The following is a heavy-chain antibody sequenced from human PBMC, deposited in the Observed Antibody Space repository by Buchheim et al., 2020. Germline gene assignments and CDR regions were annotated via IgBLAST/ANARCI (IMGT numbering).Heavy chain of an antibody. CDR1: GGSISSGGYY. CDR3: AREMVRCSGGSCSENWFDP. D-gene: IGHD2-15*01. J-gene: IGHJ5*02. V-gene: IGHV4-31*03. Sequence: QVQLQESGPGLVKPSQTLSLTCTVSGGSISSGGYYWTWIRQHPGKGLEWIGYIYYSGSTSYNPSLKSRVTISVDTSKNQLSLKLSSVTAADTAVYYCAREMVRCSGGSCSENWFDPWGQGTL. CDR2: IYYSGST.